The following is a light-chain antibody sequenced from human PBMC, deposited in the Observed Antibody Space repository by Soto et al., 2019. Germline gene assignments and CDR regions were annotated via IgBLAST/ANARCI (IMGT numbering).Light chain of an antibody. CDR2: GAS. CDR3: LQDHEHLT. J-gene: IGKJ4*01. CDR1: QDISND. V-gene: IGKV1-6*01. Sequence: AIQMTQSPSSLSAYAGDRGTITCRASQDISNDLGWYQQKPGKAPKILIYGASTLQSGVPSRFSGSGSGTDFTLTISSLQPEYSASYYCLQDHEHLTFGGGTKVDI.